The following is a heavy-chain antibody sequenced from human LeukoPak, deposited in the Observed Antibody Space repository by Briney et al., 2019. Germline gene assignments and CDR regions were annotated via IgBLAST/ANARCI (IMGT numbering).Heavy chain of an antibody. Sequence: QPGGSLRLSCVASRFTFSNYWMTWVRQAPGKGLERVANIKKDGGETYYMESVKGRFTISRDNARSSLYLQMNSLTVEDTAVYYCAKLGLDTAMATKVLDYWGQGTLVTVSS. CDR2: IKKDGGET. V-gene: IGHV3-7*03. J-gene: IGHJ4*02. CDR1: RFTFSNYW. CDR3: AKLGLDTAMATKVLDY. D-gene: IGHD5-18*01.